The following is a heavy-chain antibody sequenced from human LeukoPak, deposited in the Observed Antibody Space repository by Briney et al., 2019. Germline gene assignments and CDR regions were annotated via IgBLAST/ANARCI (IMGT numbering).Heavy chain of an antibody. CDR1: GFTFSSYG. V-gene: IGHV3-30*18. CDR3: AKDGGY. Sequence: GGSLRLSCAASGFTFSSYGMHWVRQAPGKGLEWVAVISYDGSNKYYADSVKGRFTISRDNSKNTLYLQMNSLRAEDTAVYYCAKDGGYWGQGTLVTVSS. CDR2: ISYDGSNK. D-gene: IGHD3-10*01. J-gene: IGHJ4*02.